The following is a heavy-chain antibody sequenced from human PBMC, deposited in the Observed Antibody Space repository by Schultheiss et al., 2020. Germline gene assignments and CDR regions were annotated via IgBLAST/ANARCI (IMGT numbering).Heavy chain of an antibody. V-gene: IGHV1-69*13. J-gene: IGHJ6*02. CDR2: IIPIFGTA. CDR3: ARARAYTAMVRLYGMDV. CDR1: GGTFSSYA. D-gene: IGHD5-18*01. Sequence: SVKVSCKASGGTFSSYAISWVRQAPGQGLEWMGGIIPIFGTANYAQKFQGRVTITADESTSTAYMELSSLRSEDTAVYYCARARAYTAMVRLYGMDVWGQGTTVTVS.